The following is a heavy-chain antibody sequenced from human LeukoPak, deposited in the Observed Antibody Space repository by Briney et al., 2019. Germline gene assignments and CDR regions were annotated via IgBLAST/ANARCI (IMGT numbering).Heavy chain of an antibody. D-gene: IGHD2-2*02. J-gene: IGHJ5*02. Sequence: SVKVSCKASGGTFSSYAISWVRQAPGQGLEWMGGIIPIFGTANYAQKFQGRVTITTDESTSTAYMELSSLRSEDTAVYYCARGGCSSTSCYMGPNWFDPWGQGTLVTVSS. V-gene: IGHV1-69*05. CDR1: GGTFSSYA. CDR3: ARGGCSSTSCYMGPNWFDP. CDR2: IIPIFGTA.